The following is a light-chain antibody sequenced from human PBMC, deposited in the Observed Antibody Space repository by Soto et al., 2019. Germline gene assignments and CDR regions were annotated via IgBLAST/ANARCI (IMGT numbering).Light chain of an antibody. V-gene: IGLV2-14*03. Sequence: QSALAQPASVSGSPGQSITIFCTGTSRDVGSYNYVSWYQQHPCRAPKLMIYDVTNRPSGVSNRFSGSKSGSTASLTISGLQAEDEADYFCTSYTTTSTYVFGTGTKVTVL. J-gene: IGLJ1*01. CDR1: SRDVGSYNY. CDR2: DVT. CDR3: TSYTTTSTYV.